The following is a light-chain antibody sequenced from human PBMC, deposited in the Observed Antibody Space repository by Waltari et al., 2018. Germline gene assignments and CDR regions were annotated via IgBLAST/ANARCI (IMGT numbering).Light chain of an antibody. CDR1: SHNIGFYDL. J-gene: IGLJ1*01. CDR3: CSYSGSGSFPYV. CDR2: DVI. Sequence: QSALTQPASVSGSPGQSITIPCTGSSHNIGFYDLVSWYQQHPGKAPKLIIFDVIKRPSGVSDRFSGSKSGNTASLTISGLQTEDDADYYCCSYSGSGSFPYVFGPGTRVAVL. V-gene: IGLV2-23*02.